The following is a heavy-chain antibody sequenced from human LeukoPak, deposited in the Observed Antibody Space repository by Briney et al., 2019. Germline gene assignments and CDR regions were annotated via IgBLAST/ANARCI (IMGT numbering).Heavy chain of an antibody. J-gene: IGHJ4*02. CDR3: VKEPGSGWYVLY. V-gene: IGHV3-23*01. CDR1: GFTFSTYA. D-gene: IGHD6-19*01. CDR2: ISGSGDIT. Sequence: PGGSLRLSCAASGFTFSTYAMGWVRQAPGMGLEWVSAISGSGDITYYADSVKGRFTISRDNSRDTLFLQMNSLRVEDTAVYYCVKEPGSGWYVLYWGQGTLVTVSS.